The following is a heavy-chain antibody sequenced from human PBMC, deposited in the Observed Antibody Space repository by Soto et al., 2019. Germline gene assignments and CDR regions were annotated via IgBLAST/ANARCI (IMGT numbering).Heavy chain of an antibody. J-gene: IGHJ4*02. V-gene: IGHV1-3*01. CDR3: GRQYDLGYFDY. D-gene: IGHD3-3*01. CDR2: INAGNGNT. CDR1: GYTFTSYA. Sequence: ASVKVSCKASGYTFTSYAMHWVRQAPGQRLEWMGWINAGNGNTKYSQKFQGRVTIARDTSASTAYMELSSLRSEDTAVYYCGRQYDLGYFDYWGQGTLVTVSS.